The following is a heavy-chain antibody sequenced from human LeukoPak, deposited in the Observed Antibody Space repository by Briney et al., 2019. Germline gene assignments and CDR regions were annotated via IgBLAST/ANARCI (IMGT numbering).Heavy chain of an antibody. CDR2: IYHSGST. J-gene: IGHJ4*02. V-gene: IGHV4-38-2*02. Sequence: SETLSLTCTVSGYSISSGYYWGWIRQPPGKGLEWIGSIYHSGSTYYNPSLKSRVTISVDTSKNQFSLKLSSVTAADTAVYYCARQGTMIVVVTCFDYWGQGTLVTVSS. CDR1: GYSISSGYY. D-gene: IGHD3-22*01. CDR3: ARQGTMIVVVTCFDY.